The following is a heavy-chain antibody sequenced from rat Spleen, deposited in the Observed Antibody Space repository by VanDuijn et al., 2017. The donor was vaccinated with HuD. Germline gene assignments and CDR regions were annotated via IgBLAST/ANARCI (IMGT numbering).Heavy chain of an antibody. CDR3: VRQDTSGYSNWFAY. D-gene: IGHD4-3*01. Sequence: EVQLVESGGDLVQPGGSLKLSCAASGFTFSNFDMAWVRQAPTKGLEWVTSISPSGVTYYRDSVKGRFTVSRENTERTLYLLVDSLRSEDTATYYCVRQDTSGYSNWFAYWGQGTLVTVSS. V-gene: IGHV5-25*01. J-gene: IGHJ3*01. CDR2: ISPSGVT. CDR1: GFTFSNFD.